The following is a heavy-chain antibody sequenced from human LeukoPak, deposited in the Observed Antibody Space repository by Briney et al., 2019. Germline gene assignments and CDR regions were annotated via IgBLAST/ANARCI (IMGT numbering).Heavy chain of an antibody. D-gene: IGHD6-13*01. CDR3: ARARIAAAGTFCDY. CDR2: ISSSGSTI. Sequence: GGSLRLSCAASGFTFSDYYMSWIRQAPGKGLEWVSYISSSGSTIYYADSVKGRFTISRDNAKNSLCLQMNSLRAEDTAVYYCARARIAAAGTFCDYWGQGTLVTVSS. CDR1: GFTFSDYY. J-gene: IGHJ4*02. V-gene: IGHV3-11*01.